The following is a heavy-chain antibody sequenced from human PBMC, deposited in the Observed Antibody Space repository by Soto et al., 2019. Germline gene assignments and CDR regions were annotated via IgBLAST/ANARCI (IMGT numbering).Heavy chain of an antibody. Sequence: GRSLRLSCAAYGFSFSSYSMTWVRQAPGKVQERVSYISSSISTIYYADSVKGRFTISRDNAKNSLYLQMNSMRDEETAVYNCATRNSYGAVSYYTLPGYHSYYYGMEVWGQGTTVIVSS. J-gene: IGHJ6*01. D-gene: IGHD3-10*01. CDR3: ATRNSYGAVSYYTLPGYHSYYYGMEV. V-gene: IGHV3-48*02. CDR2: ISSSISTI. CDR1: GFSFSSYS.